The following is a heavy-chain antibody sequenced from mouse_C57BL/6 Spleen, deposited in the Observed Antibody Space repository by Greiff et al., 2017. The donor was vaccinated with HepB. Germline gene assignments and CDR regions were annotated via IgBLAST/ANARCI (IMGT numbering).Heavy chain of an antibody. Sequence: VQLQQPGAELVKPGASVKLSCKASGYTFTSYWMQWVKQRPGQGLEWIGEIDPSDSYTNYNQKFKGKATLTVDTSSSTAYMQLSSLTSEDSAVYYCARNGYDGIDYWGQGTTLTVSS. V-gene: IGHV1-50*01. J-gene: IGHJ2*01. CDR1: GYTFTSYW. CDR2: IDPSDSYT. CDR3: ARNGYDGIDY. D-gene: IGHD2-2*01.